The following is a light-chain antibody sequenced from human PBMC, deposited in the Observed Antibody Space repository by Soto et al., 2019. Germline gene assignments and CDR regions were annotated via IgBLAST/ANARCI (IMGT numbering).Light chain of an antibody. Sequence: EIVLTQSPGTLSLSPWERATLSCRASQTVTDSYLAWYQQTPGQAPRLLIYGTSNRAAGVPNRFRGAGSGTDFTLTISRLEPEDFAVYYCQQFGGSFSFGGGTKVDIK. CDR3: QQFGGSFS. J-gene: IGKJ4*01. CDR2: GTS. V-gene: IGKV3-20*01. CDR1: QTVTDSY.